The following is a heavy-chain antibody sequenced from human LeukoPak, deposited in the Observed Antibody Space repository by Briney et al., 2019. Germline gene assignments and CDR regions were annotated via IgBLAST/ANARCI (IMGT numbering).Heavy chain of an antibody. D-gene: IGHD6-13*01. CDR2: IDPRDSYT. CDR1: GYGFTSFW. CDR3: ARPGYGSNWYQFDF. Sequence: GGSLKISCKGSGYGFTSFWITWVRQMPGKGLEWMGRIDPRDSYTNYSPSFQGHVTLSVDKSLSTAYLQWSSLKASDTAMYYCARPGYGSNWYQFDFWGQGTLVTVSS. V-gene: IGHV5-10-1*01. J-gene: IGHJ4*02.